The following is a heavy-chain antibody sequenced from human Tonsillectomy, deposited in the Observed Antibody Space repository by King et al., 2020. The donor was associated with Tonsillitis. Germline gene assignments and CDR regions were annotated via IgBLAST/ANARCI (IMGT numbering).Heavy chain of an antibody. CDR3: ARAHSSGYWAYVYYMDV. Sequence: QLVQSGAEVKKPGSSVKVSCKASGATFNNYAISWMRQAPGQGLEWMGGIIPPFGTGKYAQKFQGRVTITADESTSTAYMELNSLRSEDTAVYYCARAHSSGYWAYVYYMDVWGKGTTVTVSS. CDR1: GATFNNYA. CDR2: IIPPFGTG. V-gene: IGHV1-69*01. J-gene: IGHJ6*03. D-gene: IGHD3-22*01.